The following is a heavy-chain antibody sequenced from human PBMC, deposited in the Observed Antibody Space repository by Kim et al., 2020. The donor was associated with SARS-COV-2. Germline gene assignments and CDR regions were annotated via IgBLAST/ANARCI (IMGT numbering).Heavy chain of an antibody. CDR2: ISYDGSNT. D-gene: IGHD5-18*01. CDR3: AKDVSKVYSYGWTYYYYGMDV. CDR1: GFTFSSNG. V-gene: IGHV3-30*18. Sequence: GGSLRLSCAASGFTFSSNGMYWVRQAPGKGLEWVAVISYDGSNTNYADSVKGRFTISRDSSKNTLYLQMNSLRAEDTAVYYCAKDVSKVYSYGWTYYYYGMDVWGEGTPVTVSP. J-gene: IGHJ6*04.